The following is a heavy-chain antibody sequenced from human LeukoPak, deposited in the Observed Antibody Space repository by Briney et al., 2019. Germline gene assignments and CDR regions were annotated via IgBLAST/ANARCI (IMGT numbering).Heavy chain of an antibody. D-gene: IGHD3-10*01. CDR1: GFTVSSNY. J-gene: IGHJ4*02. Sequence: GGSLRLSCAASGFTVSSNYMSWVRQAPGKGLEWVSVIYSGGSTYYADSVKGRFTVSRVNSKNTLYLQMNSLRAEDTAVYYCARDRGDWGFDYWGQGTLVTVSS. CDR3: ARDRGDWGFDY. V-gene: IGHV3-53*01. CDR2: IYSGGST.